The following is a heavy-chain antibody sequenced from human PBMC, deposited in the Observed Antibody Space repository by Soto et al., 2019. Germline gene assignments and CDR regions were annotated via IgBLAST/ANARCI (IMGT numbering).Heavy chain of an antibody. V-gene: IGHV2-5*02. CDR2: IYWDDDK. CDR1: GFSLSTSGVG. J-gene: IGHJ5*02. D-gene: IGHD3-9*01. CDR3: VHLMYFNIVTGYYPVCDL. Sequence: QITLKESGPTLVKPTQTLTLTCTFSGFSLSTSGVGVGWIRQPPGKALEWLALIYWDDDKPYSPSLKSMLTIGTDASITEVVLTIPNLHPVDTAIDYRVHLMYFNIVTGYYPVCDLGGQGTRVSGSS.